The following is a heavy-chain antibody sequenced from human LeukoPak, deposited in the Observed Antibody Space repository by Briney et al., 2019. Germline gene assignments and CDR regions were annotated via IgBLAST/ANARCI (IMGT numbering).Heavy chain of an antibody. CDR3: AGGGSGLYYFDY. Sequence: SETLSLTCAVSGGSFSGYYWSWVRQPPGPGLEWIGEINHSGSTNYNPSLKSRVTISVDPSKIQFSLKLSSVTAADTAAYYCAGGGSGLYYFDYWGQGTLVTVSS. V-gene: IGHV4-34*01. CDR1: GGSFSGYY. D-gene: IGHD6-19*01. J-gene: IGHJ4*02. CDR2: INHSGST.